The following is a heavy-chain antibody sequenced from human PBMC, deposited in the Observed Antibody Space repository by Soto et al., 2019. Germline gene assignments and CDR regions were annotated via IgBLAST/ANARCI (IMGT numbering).Heavy chain of an antibody. CDR1: GFTFSSYA. CDR3: AKGVGYCSGGSFRGLCAFDI. Sequence: GGSLRLSCAASGFTFSSYAMSWVRQAPGKGLEWVSAISGSGGSTYYADSVKGRFTISRDNSKNTLYLQMNSLRAEDTAVYYCAKGVGYCSGGSFRGLCAFDIWGQGTMVTVSS. J-gene: IGHJ3*02. D-gene: IGHD2-15*01. V-gene: IGHV3-23*01. CDR2: ISGSGGST.